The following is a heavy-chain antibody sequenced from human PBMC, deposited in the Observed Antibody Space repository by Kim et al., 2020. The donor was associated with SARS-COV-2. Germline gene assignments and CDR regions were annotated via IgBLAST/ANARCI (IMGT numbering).Heavy chain of an antibody. V-gene: IGHV3-23*01. D-gene: IGHD3-22*01. CDR2: ISGSGGST. CDR3: AKDRPCFPPCRYYYDSSGYYDAFDI. Sequence: GGSLRLSCAASGFTFSSYAMSWVRQAPGKGLEWVSAISGSGGSTYYADSVKGRFTISRDNSKNTLYLQMNSLRAEDTAVYYCAKDRPCFPPCRYYYDSSGYYDAFDIWGQGTMVTVSS. CDR1: GFTFSSYA. J-gene: IGHJ3*02.